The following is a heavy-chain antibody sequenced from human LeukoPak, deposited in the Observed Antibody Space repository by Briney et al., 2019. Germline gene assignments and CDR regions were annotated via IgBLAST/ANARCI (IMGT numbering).Heavy chain of an antibody. CDR1: GYSFTTHW. CDR2: IYPGDSDT. CDR3: ARQSGGSFHDY. V-gene: IGHV5-51*01. J-gene: IGHJ4*02. D-gene: IGHD2-15*01. Sequence: GESLKISCKASGYSFTTHWIGWVRQMPGKGLEWMGIIYPGDSDTIYSPSFQGQVSISADKSISTAYLQRSSLKASDTAMYYCARQSGGSFHDYWGQGTLVTVSS.